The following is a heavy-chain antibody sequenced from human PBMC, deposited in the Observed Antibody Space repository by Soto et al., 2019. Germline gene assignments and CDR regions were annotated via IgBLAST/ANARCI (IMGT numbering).Heavy chain of an antibody. D-gene: IGHD6-19*01. CDR1: GGTFSRYA. V-gene: IGHV1-69*12. CDR2: ITPMFGTA. CDR3: AQTLGLAVAGPGRFDL. Sequence: QVQLVQSGAEVTKYGSSVKVSCKASGGTFSRYAISWVRQAPGQGLEWMGGITPMFGTAYYAQSFQGRVTITADESTSTSDMQLSSLRSDDTAVYYCAQTLGLAVAGPGRFDLWGRGTLVTVSS. J-gene: IGHJ2*01.